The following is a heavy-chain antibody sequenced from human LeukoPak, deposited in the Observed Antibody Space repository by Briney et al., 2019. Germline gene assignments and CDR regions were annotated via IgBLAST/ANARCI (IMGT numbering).Heavy chain of an antibody. CDR1: GYTFTSYG. Sequence: ASVKVSCKASGYTFTSYGISWVRQAPGQGLEWMGWISAYNGNTNYAQKLQGRVTMTTDTSTSTAYMELRSLRSDDTAVYCCARDKGPYSSSSRCGYWGQGTLVTVSS. D-gene: IGHD6-6*01. CDR3: ARDKGPYSSSSRCGY. CDR2: ISAYNGNT. J-gene: IGHJ4*02. V-gene: IGHV1-18*01.